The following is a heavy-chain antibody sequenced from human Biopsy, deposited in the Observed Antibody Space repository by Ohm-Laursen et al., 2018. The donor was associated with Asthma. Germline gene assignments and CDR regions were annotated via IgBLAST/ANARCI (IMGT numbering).Heavy chain of an antibody. CDR1: GFTFRDYW. D-gene: IGHD3-16*01. CDR3: ARGLDYWGRSSLDY. J-gene: IGHJ4*02. V-gene: IGHV3-30*03. CDR2: MEHDGSMK. Sequence: SLRLSCTASGFTFRDYWMSWVRQVPGKGLEWVALMEHDGSMKDYADSVRGRFTISRDNSKNTLYLRMNSLRVEGTATYYFARGLDYWGRSSLDYWGQGSLVTVSS.